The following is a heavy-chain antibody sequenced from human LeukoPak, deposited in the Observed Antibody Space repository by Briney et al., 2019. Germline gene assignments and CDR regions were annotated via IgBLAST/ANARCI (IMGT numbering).Heavy chain of an antibody. CDR1: GFTFSRYW. J-gene: IGHJ4*02. V-gene: IGHV3-7*01. Sequence: GGSLRLSCAASGFTFSRYWMGWVRQAPGKGLEWVANIKQDGSEKNYVDSVKGRITISRDNAKNSLYLQMNSLRAEDTAVYYFARDKLRDFWSGYYSAREYSFDYWGQGTLVTVSS. CDR3: ARDKLRDFWSGYYSAREYSFDY. CDR2: IKQDGSEK. D-gene: IGHD3-3*01.